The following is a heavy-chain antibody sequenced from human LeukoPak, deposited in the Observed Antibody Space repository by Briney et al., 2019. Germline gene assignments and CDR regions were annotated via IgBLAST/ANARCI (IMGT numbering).Heavy chain of an antibody. D-gene: IGHD2-15*01. CDR3: ARPNIRYCSGVACSNDGSDY. CDR2: IYYSGST. Sequence: PSETLSLTCTVSGGSISSSNYYWGWIRQPPGKGLEWIGSIYYSGSTYYSPSLKSRVTISVDTSKNQFSLKLSSVTAADTAVYYCARPNIRYCSGVACSNDGSDYWGRGTLVTVSS. CDR1: GGSISSSNYY. J-gene: IGHJ4*02. V-gene: IGHV4-39*07.